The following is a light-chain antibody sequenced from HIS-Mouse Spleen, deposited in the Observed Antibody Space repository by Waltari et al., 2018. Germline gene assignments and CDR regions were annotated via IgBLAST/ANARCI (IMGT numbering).Light chain of an antibody. J-gene: IGLJ3*02. CDR3: CSYAGSYTWV. V-gene: IGLV2-11*01. Sequence: QSALTQPRSVSGSPGQSVTISCTGTSSDVGGYNYVSWYQQHPGKAPRLMISDVSNLPAGVPDRFSGSKSGNTASLTISGLQAEDEADYYCCSYAGSYTWVFGGVTKLTVL. CDR2: DVS. CDR1: SSDVGGYNY.